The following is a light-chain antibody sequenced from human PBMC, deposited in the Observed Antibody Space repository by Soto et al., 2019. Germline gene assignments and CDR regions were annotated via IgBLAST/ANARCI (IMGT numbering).Light chain of an antibody. CDR2: GAS. CDR3: QQYGGSPRT. Sequence: EIVLTQSPDTLSLSPVERATLSCRASQSVSSSSLAWYQQKRGQAPRLLIHGASSRATGIPDRFSGSGSGTDFTLTISRLEPEDFAVYYCQQYGGSPRTFGQGTKVDIK. J-gene: IGKJ1*01. V-gene: IGKV3-20*01. CDR1: QSVSSSS.